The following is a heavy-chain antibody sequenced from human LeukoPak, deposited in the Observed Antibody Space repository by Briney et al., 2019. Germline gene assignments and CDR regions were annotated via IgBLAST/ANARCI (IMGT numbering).Heavy chain of an antibody. CDR1: GGSISSYY. D-gene: IGHD3-10*01. Sequence: ASETLSLTCTVSGGSISSYYWSWIRQPAGKGLEWIGRINTSGSTNYNPSLKSRVTMSVDTSKNQFSLKLSSVTAADTAMYYCARVGSSGSGSYYPDYWGQGTLVTVSS. CDR3: ARVGSSGSGSYYPDY. J-gene: IGHJ4*02. V-gene: IGHV4-4*07. CDR2: INTSGST.